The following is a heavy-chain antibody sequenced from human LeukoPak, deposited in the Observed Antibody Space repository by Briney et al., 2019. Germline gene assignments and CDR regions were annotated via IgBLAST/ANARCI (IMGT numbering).Heavy chain of an antibody. CDR2: IYYSGST. J-gene: IGHJ6*03. D-gene: IGHD1-26*01. CDR1: GGSISSYY. V-gene: IGHV4-59*01. Sequence: PPETLSLTCTVSGGSISSYYWSWIRQPPGKGLEWIGYIYYSGSTNYNPSLKSRVTISVDTSKNQFSLKLSSVTAADTAVYYCARGRSYYTPPHYYYYYYMDVWGKGTTVTVSS. CDR3: ARGRSYYTPPHYYYYYYMDV.